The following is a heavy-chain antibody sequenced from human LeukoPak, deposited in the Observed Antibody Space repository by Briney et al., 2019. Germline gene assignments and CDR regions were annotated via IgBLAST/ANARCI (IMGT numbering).Heavy chain of an antibody. J-gene: IGHJ4*02. CDR1: GFTFSSYA. V-gene: IGHV3-30-3*01. CDR3: ARDWYYFDY. Sequence: GGSLRLSCAASGFTFSSYAMHWVRQAPGEGLEWVAVISYDGSNKYYADSVKGRFTISRDNSKNTLYLQMNSLRAEDTAVYHCARDWYYFDYWGQGTLVTVSS. CDR2: ISYDGSNK.